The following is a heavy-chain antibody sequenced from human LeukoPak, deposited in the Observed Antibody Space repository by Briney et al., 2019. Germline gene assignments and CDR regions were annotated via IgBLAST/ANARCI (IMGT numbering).Heavy chain of an antibody. CDR2: ISGSGGGT. D-gene: IGHD3-10*01. CDR1: GFTFSSYA. CDR3: AKDRDYYGSGAAFDI. V-gene: IGHV3-23*01. Sequence: PGGSLRLSCAASGFTFSSYAMSWVRQAPGKGLEWVSAISGSGGGTYYADSVKGRFTISRDNSKNTLYLQMNSLRAEDTAVYYCAKDRDYYGSGAAFDIWGQGTMVTVSS. J-gene: IGHJ3*02.